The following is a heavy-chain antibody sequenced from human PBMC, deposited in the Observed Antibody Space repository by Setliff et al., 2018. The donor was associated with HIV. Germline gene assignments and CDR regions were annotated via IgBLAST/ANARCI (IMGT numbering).Heavy chain of an antibody. J-gene: IGHJ6*03. V-gene: IGHV1-18*01. D-gene: IGHD3-9*01. CDR1: GYTFTSYG. CDR2: ISAYNGNT. Sequence: GASVKVSCKASGYTFTSYGISWVRQAPGQGLEWMGWISAYNGNTSYAQKLQGRVTMTTDTSTSTAYMELSSLRSEDTAVYYCARAVVPTYYDVLAGYVYYMDVWGKGTTVTV. CDR3: ARAVVPTYYDVLAGYVYYMDV.